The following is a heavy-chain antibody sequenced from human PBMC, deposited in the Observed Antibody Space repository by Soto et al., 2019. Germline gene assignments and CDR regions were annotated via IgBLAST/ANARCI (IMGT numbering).Heavy chain of an antibody. CDR2: ISAYNGNT. V-gene: IGHV1-18*01. CDR1: GYTFTSYG. Sequence: ASVKVSCKASGYTFTSYGISWVRQAPGQGLEWMGWISAYNGNTNYAQKLQGRVTMTRNTSISTAYMELSSLRSEDTAVYYCASYSSSWYDLDWYFDLWGRGTLVTVSS. D-gene: IGHD6-13*01. CDR3: ASYSSSWYDLDWYFDL. J-gene: IGHJ2*01.